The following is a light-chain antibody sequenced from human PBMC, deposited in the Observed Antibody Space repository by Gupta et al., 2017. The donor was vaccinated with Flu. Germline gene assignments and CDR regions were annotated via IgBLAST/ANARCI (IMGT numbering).Light chain of an antibody. CDR1: QTVNNN. Sequence: VGDSATLTRRAGQTVNNNLNWYRQRPGKAPELLFYSASVQNGEVPSWFAGSGSGTDFALVISGLRPEDSATYYCQQSYTNLSFGGGTKVEIK. V-gene: IGKV1-39*01. J-gene: IGKJ4*01. CDR3: QQSYTNLS. CDR2: SAS.